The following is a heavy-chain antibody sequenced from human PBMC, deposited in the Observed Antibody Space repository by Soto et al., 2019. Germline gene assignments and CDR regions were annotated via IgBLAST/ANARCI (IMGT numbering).Heavy chain of an antibody. J-gene: IGHJ4*02. Sequence: QIQLVQSGAEVKKPGASVKVSCKASGYTFTDHGISWVRQAPGQGLEWVGWISAFTDYTDYAQKFRGRVTMTTDKSTNTAYMELRSLTSDDTAVYYCAKYRPRLTQQIVDVYWGQGTLVTVSS. CDR1: GYTFTDHG. D-gene: IGHD2-2*01. V-gene: IGHV1-18*01. CDR2: ISAFTDYT. CDR3: AKYRPRLTQQIVDVY.